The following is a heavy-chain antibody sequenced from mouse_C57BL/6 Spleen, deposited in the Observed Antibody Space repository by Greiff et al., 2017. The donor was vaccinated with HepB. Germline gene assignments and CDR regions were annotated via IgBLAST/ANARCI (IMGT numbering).Heavy chain of an antibody. CDR2: IWSGGST. V-gene: IGHV2-2*01. D-gene: IGHD1-1*01. Sequence: QVQLQQSGPGLVQPSQSLSITCTVSGFSLTSYGVHWVRQSPGKGLEWLGVIWSGGSTDYNAAFISRLSISKDNSKSQVFFKMNSLQADDTAIYYCARGGTTVVPYAMDYWGQGTSVTVSS. CDR3: ARGGTTVVPYAMDY. CDR1: GFSLTSYG. J-gene: IGHJ4*01.